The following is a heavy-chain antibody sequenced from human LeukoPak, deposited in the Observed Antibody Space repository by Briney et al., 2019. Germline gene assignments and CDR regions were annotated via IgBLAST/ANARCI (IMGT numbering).Heavy chain of an antibody. CDR1: GFTFSSYA. D-gene: IGHD6-6*01. J-gene: IGHJ4*02. CDR3: AKRTYSSSSGWDY. Sequence: GGSLRLSCAASGFTFSSYAMSWVRQAPGKGLEWVSSISDSVDSAYYADSVKGRFTISRDNSENTLYLQMNSLRADDTAIYYCAKRTYSSSSGWDYWGQGTLVTVSS. V-gene: IGHV3-23*01. CDR2: ISDSVDSA.